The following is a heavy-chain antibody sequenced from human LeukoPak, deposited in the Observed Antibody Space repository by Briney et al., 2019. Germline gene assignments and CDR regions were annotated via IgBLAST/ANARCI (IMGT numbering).Heavy chain of an antibody. CDR1: GFTVSSNY. CDR2: IYSGGST. J-gene: IGHJ4*02. Sequence: GSLRLSCAASGFTVSSNYMSWVRQAPGKGLEWVSVIYSGGSTYYADSVKGRFTISRDNSKNTLYLQMNSLRAEDTAVYYCARSGYSYDSDYWGQGTLVTVSS. CDR3: ARSGYSYDSDY. V-gene: IGHV3-66*01. D-gene: IGHD5-18*01.